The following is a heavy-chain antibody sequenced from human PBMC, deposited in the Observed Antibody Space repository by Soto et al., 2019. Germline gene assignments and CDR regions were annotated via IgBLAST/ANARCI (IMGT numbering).Heavy chain of an antibody. CDR3: ARGSSGWFGYFQH. Sequence: EVQLLESGGGLVQPGGSLRLSCAASGFTFSSYAMSWVRQAPGKGLEWVSAISGSGGSTYYADSVKGRFTISRDNTKNPLYLQLNSLRAEDTAVYYCARGSSGWFGYFQHWGQGTLVTVSS. CDR1: GFTFSSYA. D-gene: IGHD6-19*01. V-gene: IGHV3-23*01. J-gene: IGHJ1*01. CDR2: ISGSGGST.